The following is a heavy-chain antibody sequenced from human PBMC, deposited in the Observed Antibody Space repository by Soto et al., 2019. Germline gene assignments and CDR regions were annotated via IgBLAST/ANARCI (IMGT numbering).Heavy chain of an antibody. Sequence: ASVKVSCKVSGYTLTETSIHWVRQATGQGLEWMGWMNPNSGNTGHAQKFQGRVTMTRNTSISTAYMELSSLRSEDTAVYYCARGKVDYFDYWGQGTLVTVSS. V-gene: IGHV1-8*01. CDR3: ARGKVDYFDY. J-gene: IGHJ4*02. CDR1: GYTLTETS. CDR2: MNPNSGNT. D-gene: IGHD1-26*01.